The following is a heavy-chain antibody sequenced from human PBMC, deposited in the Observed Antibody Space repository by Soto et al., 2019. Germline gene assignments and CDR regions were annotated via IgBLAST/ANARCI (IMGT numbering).Heavy chain of an antibody. V-gene: IGHV3-30-3*01. CDR1: GFTFSSYA. CDR3: ARAFYGITMIDG. D-gene: IGHD3-22*01. CDR2: ISYDGSNK. Sequence: LRLSCAASGFTFSSYAMHWVRQAPGKGLEWVAVISYDGSNKYYADSVKGRFTISRDNSKNTLYLQMNSLRAEDTAVYYCARAFYGITMIDGWGQGTLVTVSS. J-gene: IGHJ4*02.